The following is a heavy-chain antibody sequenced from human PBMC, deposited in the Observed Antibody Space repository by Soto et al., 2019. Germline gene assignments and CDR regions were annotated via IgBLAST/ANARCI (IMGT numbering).Heavy chain of an antibody. CDR3: AREGRGKKAGYNGLVSLGY. CDR1: GSRFSNYV. D-gene: IGHD2-2*02. V-gene: IGHV1-69*06. J-gene: IGHJ4*02. CDR2: IIPIFNST. Sequence: GASVKVSCKVSGSRFSNYVISWVRQAPGHGQEWLGRIIPIFNSTKYAQNFQGRVTITADKSTSTASLELSSLRSDDTAVYYCAREGRGKKAGYNGLVSLGYWGQGTLVTVSS.